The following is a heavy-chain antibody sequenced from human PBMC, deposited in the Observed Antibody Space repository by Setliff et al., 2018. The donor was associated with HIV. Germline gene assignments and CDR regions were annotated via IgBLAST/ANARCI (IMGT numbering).Heavy chain of an antibody. V-gene: IGHV3-11*01. CDR1: LFTFSDYY. D-gene: IGHD2-15*01. CDR3: AREATRYYFDY. J-gene: IGHJ4*02. CDR2: ISSSGNTI. Sequence: PGGSLRLSCAASLFTFSDYYMSWIRQAPGKGLEWVSYISSSGNTIYYADSVKGRFTVSRDNAKSSLYLQMNSLRADDTAVYYCAREATRYYFDYWGQGTLVTVSS.